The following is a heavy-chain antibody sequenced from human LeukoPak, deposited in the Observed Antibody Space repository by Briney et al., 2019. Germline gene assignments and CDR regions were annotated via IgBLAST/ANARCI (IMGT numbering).Heavy chain of an antibody. CDR1: GFTFSSYS. Sequence: PGGSLRLSWAASGFTFSSYSMNWVRQAPGKGLEWVSSISSSSSYIYYADSVKGRFTISRDNAKNSLYLQMNSLRAEDTAVYYCARVAFPNRIVVVVAASDYWGQGTLVTVSS. CDR2: ISSSSSYI. V-gene: IGHV3-21*04. D-gene: IGHD2-15*01. J-gene: IGHJ4*02. CDR3: ARVAFPNRIVVVVAASDY.